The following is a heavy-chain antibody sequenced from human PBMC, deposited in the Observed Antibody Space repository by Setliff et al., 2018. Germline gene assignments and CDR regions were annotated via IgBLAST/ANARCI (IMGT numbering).Heavy chain of an antibody. D-gene: IGHD6-13*01. CDR1: GFTFSNYA. V-gene: IGHV3-23*01. J-gene: IGHJ4*02. CDR3: AKRSSGNYFDY. Sequence: GASVKVSCAASGFTFSNYAMSWVRQAPGKGLEWVSAISGSGGSIYYADSVKGRFTISRDNSKNTLYLQMNSLRAEDTAVYYCAKRSSGNYFDYWGQGTLVTVSS. CDR2: ISGSGGSI.